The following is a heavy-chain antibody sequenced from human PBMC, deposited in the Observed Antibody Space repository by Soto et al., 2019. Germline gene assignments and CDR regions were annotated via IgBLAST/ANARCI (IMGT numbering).Heavy chain of an antibody. CDR2: IFYSGST. CDR3: ARDSYREGYDFWSGYYSNGMDV. CDR1: GGSISSGGYY. V-gene: IGHV4-31*03. Sequence: SETLSLTCTVSGGSISSGGYYWSWIRQHPGKGLEWVGYIFYSGSTYYNPSLKSRVTISVDTSKNQFSLKLSSVTAADTAVYYCARDSYREGYDFWSGYYSNGMDVWGQGTTVT. D-gene: IGHD3-3*01. J-gene: IGHJ6*02.